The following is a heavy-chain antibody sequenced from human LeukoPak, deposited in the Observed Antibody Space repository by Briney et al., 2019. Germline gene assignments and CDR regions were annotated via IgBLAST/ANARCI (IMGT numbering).Heavy chain of an antibody. J-gene: IGHJ4*02. CDR2: IKQDGSEI. CDR3: AKLIAPRTIYDY. Sequence: GGSLRLSCAASGFSFSKAWMTWIRQAPGKGLEWVASIKQDGSEIHYVDSVKGRYTISRDNAKNSLYLQMNSLRAEDTAVYYCAKLIAPRTIYDYWGQGTLVTVSS. V-gene: IGHV3-7*01. CDR1: GFSFSKAW. D-gene: IGHD6-6*01.